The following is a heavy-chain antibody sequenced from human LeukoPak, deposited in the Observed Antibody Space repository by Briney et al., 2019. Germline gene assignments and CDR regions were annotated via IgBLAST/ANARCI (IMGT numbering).Heavy chain of an antibody. Sequence: PSETLSLTCAVYGGSFSGYYWSWIRQPPGKGLEWIGEINHSGSTNYIPSLKSRVTISVDTSKNQFSLKLSSVTAADTAVYYCARGGQPQYCGGDCYYFDYWGQGTLVTVSS. CDR3: ARGGQPQYCGGDCYYFDY. V-gene: IGHV4-34*01. D-gene: IGHD2-21*02. CDR2: INHSGST. J-gene: IGHJ4*02. CDR1: GGSFSGYY.